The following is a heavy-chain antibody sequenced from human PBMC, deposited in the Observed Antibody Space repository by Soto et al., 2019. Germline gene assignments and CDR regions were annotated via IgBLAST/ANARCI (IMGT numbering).Heavy chain of an antibody. CDR3: ADRSTNYFDN. V-gene: IGHV4-34*01. Sequence: QVQLQQWGAGLLKPSETLSLTCAVYGGSFSGYYWSWIRQPPGKGLEWIGEINHSGSTNYNPSLKSRVTISVDTSKNQFSLKLSSVTAADTAVYYCADRSTNYFDNWGHGTLVTVSS. J-gene: IGHJ4*01. D-gene: IGHD2-2*01. CDR2: INHSGST. CDR1: GGSFSGYY.